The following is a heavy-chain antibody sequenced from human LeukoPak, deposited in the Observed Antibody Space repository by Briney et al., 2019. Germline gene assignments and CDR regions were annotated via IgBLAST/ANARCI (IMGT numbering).Heavy chain of an antibody. D-gene: IGHD4-17*01. CDR1: GFTISSYW. CDR2: IKQDGSEK. Sequence: GGSLRLSCAASGFTISSYWMAWVRQALGKGLEWVGNIKQDGSEKYYVDSVKGRFAISRDNAENSLYLQMSSLRAEGTAVYYCTRGLHGALELWGQGTLVTVSS. CDR3: TRGLHGALEL. J-gene: IGHJ4*02. V-gene: IGHV3-7*01.